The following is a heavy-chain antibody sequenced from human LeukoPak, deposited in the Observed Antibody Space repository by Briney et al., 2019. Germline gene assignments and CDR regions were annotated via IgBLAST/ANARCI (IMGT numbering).Heavy chain of an antibody. CDR2: INHSGST. Sequence: PSETLSLTCAVYGGSFSGYYWSWIRQPPGKGLEWIGEINHSGSTNYNPSLKSRVTISVDTSKNQFPLKLSSVTAADTAVYYCARGVARSSKFHFSYYFDYWGQGTLVTVSS. D-gene: IGHD6-6*01. V-gene: IGHV4-34*01. CDR3: ARGVARSSKFHFSYYFDY. CDR1: GGSFSGYY. J-gene: IGHJ4*02.